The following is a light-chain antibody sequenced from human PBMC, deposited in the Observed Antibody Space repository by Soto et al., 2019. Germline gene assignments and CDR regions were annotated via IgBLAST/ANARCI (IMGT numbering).Light chain of an antibody. CDR3: QQYGSSPIT. J-gene: IGKJ5*01. CDR2: GAS. CDR1: QSIGSSY. V-gene: IGKV3-20*01. Sequence: EVVLTPSPATLSLSPGGRATLSCRASQSIGSSYLAWYQQKPGQAPRLLIYGASSRATGIPDRFSGSGSGTDFTLTISRLEPEDFAVYYCQQYGSSPITFGQGTRLEIK.